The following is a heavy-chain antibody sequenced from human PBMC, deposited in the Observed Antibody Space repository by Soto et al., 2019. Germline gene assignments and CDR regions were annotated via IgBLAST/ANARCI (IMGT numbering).Heavy chain of an antibody. D-gene: IGHD2-15*01. Sequence: GGSLRLSCAASGFTFSSYSMNWVRQAPGKGLEWVSYISSSSTIYYADSVKGRFTISRDNAKNSLYLQMNSLRAEDTAVYYCARDRGAATRYYYYYMDVWGKGTTVTVSS. V-gene: IGHV3-48*01. CDR3: ARDRGAATRYYYYYMDV. CDR1: GFTFSSYS. CDR2: ISSSSTI. J-gene: IGHJ6*03.